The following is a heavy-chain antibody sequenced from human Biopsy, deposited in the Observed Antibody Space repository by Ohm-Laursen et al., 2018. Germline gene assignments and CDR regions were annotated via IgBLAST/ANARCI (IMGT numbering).Heavy chain of an antibody. V-gene: IGHV3-33*01. CDR1: GFAFSYYG. D-gene: IGHD3-9*01. Sequence: SLRLSCAASGFAFSYYGLHWVRQAPGKGLQWVAGMWSDGINKNYADSVKGRFTVSRDNSNNVLYLQISSLSDEDSAVYYCARDDDTTGHYMILNHWGQGTLVPVSS. CDR3: ARDDDTTGHYMILNH. CDR2: MWSDGINK. J-gene: IGHJ5*02.